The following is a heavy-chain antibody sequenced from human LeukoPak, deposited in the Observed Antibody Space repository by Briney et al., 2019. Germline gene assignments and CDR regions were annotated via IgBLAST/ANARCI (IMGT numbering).Heavy chain of an antibody. CDR2: SSSSSSYI. D-gene: IGHD6-6*01. J-gene: IGHJ5*02. CDR1: GFTFSSYS. CDR3: ARGSSSSFGFDP. Sequence: PGGSLRLSCAASGFTFSSYSMNLVRQAAGKGLEWVSSSSSSSSYIYYADSVKGRFTISRDNAKNSLYLQMNSLRAEDTAVYYCARGSSSSFGFDPWGQGTLVTVSS. V-gene: IGHV3-21*01.